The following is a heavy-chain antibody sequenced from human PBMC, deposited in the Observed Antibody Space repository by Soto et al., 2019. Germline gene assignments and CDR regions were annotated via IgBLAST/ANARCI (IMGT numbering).Heavy chain of an antibody. CDR1: GGSISSYY. J-gene: IGHJ4*02. CDR2: IYYSGST. D-gene: IGHD4-17*01. Sequence: SETLSLTCTVSGGSISSYYWSWIRQPPGKGLEWIGYIYYSGSTNYNPSLKSRVTISVDTSKNQFSLKLSSVTAADTAVYYCARDPGDYAFDYWGQGTLVTVSS. CDR3: ARDPGDYAFDY. V-gene: IGHV4-59*01.